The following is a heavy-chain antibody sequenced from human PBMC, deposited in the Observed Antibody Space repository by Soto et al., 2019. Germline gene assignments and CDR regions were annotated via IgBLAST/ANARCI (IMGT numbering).Heavy chain of an antibody. Sequence: PGGSLRLSCAASGFTFSNAWMNWVRQAPGKGLEWVGRIKSKADGGTTDYAAPVKGRFTISRDDSKNTLYLQMNSLKTEDTAVYYCTTDMTTVTTFVLENTYYFDYWGQGTLVTVSS. CDR3: TTDMTTVTTFVLENTYYFDY. CDR1: GFTFSNAW. D-gene: IGHD4-17*01. V-gene: IGHV3-15*07. CDR2: IKSKADGGTT. J-gene: IGHJ4*02.